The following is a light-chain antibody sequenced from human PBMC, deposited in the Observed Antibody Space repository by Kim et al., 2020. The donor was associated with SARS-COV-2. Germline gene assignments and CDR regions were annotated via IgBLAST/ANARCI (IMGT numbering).Light chain of an antibody. V-gene: IGKV3-15*01. Sequence: SPGERAPLSCRARQSVISDLAWYQHKPGQAPRLLIYGTSTRAAGIPARFIGSGSGTEFTLTINSLQSEDFAVYYCQQYNDWRPITFGEGTRLEIK. CDR2: GTS. J-gene: IGKJ5*01. CDR3: QQYNDWRPIT. CDR1: QSVISD.